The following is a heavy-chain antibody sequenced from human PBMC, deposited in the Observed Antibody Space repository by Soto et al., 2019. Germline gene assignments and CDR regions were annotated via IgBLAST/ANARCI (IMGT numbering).Heavy chain of an antibody. V-gene: IGHV3-23*01. CDR3: ARIGPDCGGDCYPYFDF. CDR1: GFTFNTYG. D-gene: IGHD2-21*02. Sequence: GCSLRLSCAASGFTFNTYGMTWVRQAPGKGLEWVSTVSGSGCGTYYADSVKGRCTISIVNSKNTMYLQMSNLRAEDTAVYFCARIGPDCGGDCYPYFDFWGLGTPVTVSS. J-gene: IGHJ4*02. CDR2: VSGSGCGT.